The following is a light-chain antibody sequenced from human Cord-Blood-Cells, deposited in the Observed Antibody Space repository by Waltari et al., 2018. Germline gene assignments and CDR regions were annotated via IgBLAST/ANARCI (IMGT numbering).Light chain of an antibody. CDR2: AAY. CDR1: QDISNY. V-gene: IGKV1-39*01. CDR3: QQSYSTPWT. J-gene: IGKJ1*01. Sequence: DIQMTQSPSSLSASVGDRVTITCQASQDISNYLNWYQQKPGKAPKLLIYAAYSLQSGVPSRFSGSGSGTDFTLTISSLQPEDFATYYCQQSYSTPWTFGQGTKVEIK.